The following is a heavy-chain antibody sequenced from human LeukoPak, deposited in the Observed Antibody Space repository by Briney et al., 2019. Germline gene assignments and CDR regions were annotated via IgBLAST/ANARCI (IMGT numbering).Heavy chain of an antibody. CDR1: GGSFSGYY. D-gene: IGHD4-17*01. J-gene: IGHJ4*02. CDR3: ARSQAYGIFDY. V-gene: IGHV4-34*01. Sequence: SETLSLTCAVYGGSFSGYYWSWIRQPPGKGLEWIGEINHSGSTNYNPSLKSRVTISVDTSKNQFSLKLSSVTAADTAVYYCARSQAYGIFDYWGQGTLVTVSS. CDR2: INHSGST.